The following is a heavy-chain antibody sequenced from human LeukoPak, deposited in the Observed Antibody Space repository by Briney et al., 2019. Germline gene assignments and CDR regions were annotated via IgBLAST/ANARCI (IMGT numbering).Heavy chain of an antibody. D-gene: IGHD2/OR15-2a*01. CDR2: ISNTGGST. CDR1: GFTFNNYG. J-gene: IGHJ4*02. Sequence: GGSLRLSCAASGFTFNNYGMSWDREAPGKGLEWVSEISNTGGSTYYGDSVQGRFTISRDNSEDTLYLQMDSLRAEDTAIYYCAKGIDNRGNPFDYWGQGTLVTVST. CDR3: AKGIDNRGNPFDY. V-gene: IGHV3-23*01.